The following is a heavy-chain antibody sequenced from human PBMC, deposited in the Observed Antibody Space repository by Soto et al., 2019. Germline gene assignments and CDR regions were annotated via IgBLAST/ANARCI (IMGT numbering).Heavy chain of an antibody. CDR1: VFSLSTRGVG. Sequence: SGPKLVNTTQTLTLTCTFSVFSLSTRGVGVGWIRQPPGKALEWLALIYWDDDKRYSPSLKSRLTITKDTSKNQVVLTMTNMDPVDTATYYCARGYSSSWIFQHWGQGTLVTVSS. J-gene: IGHJ1*01. CDR2: IYWDDDK. CDR3: ARGYSSSWIFQH. D-gene: IGHD6-13*01. V-gene: IGHV2-5*02.